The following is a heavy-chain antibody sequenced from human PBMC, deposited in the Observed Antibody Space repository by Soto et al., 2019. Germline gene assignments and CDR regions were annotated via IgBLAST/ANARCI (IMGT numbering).Heavy chain of an antibody. V-gene: IGHV3-72*01. Sequence: EVQLVESGGGLVQPEGSLRLSCAASGFTFSDYYMDWVRQAPGKGLEWVGRVRNKVNSYTTEYAASVKGRFTVSRDDSSNSLYPQMISLKTGDTAMYYCSRAGILTTPYYTDYWGLGTLVTVSS. CDR2: VRNKVNSYTT. D-gene: IGHD2-21*01. J-gene: IGHJ4*02. CDR3: SRAGILTTPYYTDY. CDR1: GFTFSDYY.